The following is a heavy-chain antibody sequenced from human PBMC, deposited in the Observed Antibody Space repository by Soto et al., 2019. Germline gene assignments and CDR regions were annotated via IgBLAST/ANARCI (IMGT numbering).Heavy chain of an antibody. CDR1: GFTFSNYA. D-gene: IGHD6-6*01. V-gene: IGHV3-23*01. J-gene: IGHJ4*02. CDR2: INIGGTTT. CDR3: AKALIEHSPSSTLFDD. Sequence: PGGSLRLSCAASGFTFSNYAMSWVRQAPGKGLKWVSTINIGGTTTYYTDSVKGRFTISRDDSASTVHLQINNLRADDTALYYCAKALIEHSPSSTLFDDWGQGTQVTVSS.